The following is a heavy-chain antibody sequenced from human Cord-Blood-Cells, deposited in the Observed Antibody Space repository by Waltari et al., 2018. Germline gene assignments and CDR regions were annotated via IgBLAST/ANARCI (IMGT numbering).Heavy chain of an antibody. D-gene: IGHD6-6*01. CDR3: AKGPRAARPLFGFFDY. CDR1: GFTFSSYG. V-gene: IGHV3-30*18. Sequence: QVQLVESGGGVVQPGRSLRLSCAASGFTFSSYGMHSVPPDPGKGLGWVAVISYDGSNKYYADSVKGRFTISRDNSKTTLYLQMNSLRAEDTAVYYCAKGPRAARPLFGFFDYWGQGTLVTVSS. CDR2: ISYDGSNK. J-gene: IGHJ4*02.